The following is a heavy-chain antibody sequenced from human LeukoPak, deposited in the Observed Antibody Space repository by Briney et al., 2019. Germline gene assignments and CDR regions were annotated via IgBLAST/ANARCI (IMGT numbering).Heavy chain of an antibody. D-gene: IGHD2-2*02. J-gene: IGHJ1*01. CDR2: IYTSGNT. CDR3: ARRQGGVYCSSTSCYMGYFQH. CDR1: GGSISSYY. V-gene: IGHV4-4*08. Sequence: SETLSLTCTVSGGSISSYYWSWIRQPPGKGLEWIGYIYTSGNTNYNPSLKGRVTMSVDTSKNQFSLKLSSVTAADTAVYYCARRQGGVYCSSTSCYMGYFQHWGQGTLVTVSS.